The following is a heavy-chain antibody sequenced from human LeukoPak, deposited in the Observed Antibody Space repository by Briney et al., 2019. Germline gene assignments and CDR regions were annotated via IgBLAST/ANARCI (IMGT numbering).Heavy chain of an antibody. J-gene: IGHJ4*02. CDR2: IYYSGST. V-gene: IGHV4-30-4*01. Sequence: PSQTLSLTCTVSGGSINSGDYYWSWIRQTPGKGLEWIGYIYYSGSTYYNPSLKSRVTITIETSKNQFSLKLSSVTAAGTAVYYCARLRAFLGGSDYWGQGTLVTVSS. CDR1: GGSINSGDYY. D-gene: IGHD4-17*01. CDR3: ARLRAFLGGSDY.